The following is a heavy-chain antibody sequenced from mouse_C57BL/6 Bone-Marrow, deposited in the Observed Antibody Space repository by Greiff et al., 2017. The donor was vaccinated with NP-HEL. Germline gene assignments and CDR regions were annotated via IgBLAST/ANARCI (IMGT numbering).Heavy chain of an antibody. CDR1: GFTFSDYG. V-gene: IGHV5-17*01. CDR2: ISSGSSTI. Sequence: DVQLQESGGGLVKPGGSLTLSCAASGFTFSDYGMHWVRQAPEKGLEWVAYISSGSSTIYYAATVKGRFTISRDNDKITLFLQMTSLRSEDTAMYYCASDGYWYFDVWGTGTTVTVSS. CDR3: ASDGYWYFDV. D-gene: IGHD2-3*01. J-gene: IGHJ1*03.